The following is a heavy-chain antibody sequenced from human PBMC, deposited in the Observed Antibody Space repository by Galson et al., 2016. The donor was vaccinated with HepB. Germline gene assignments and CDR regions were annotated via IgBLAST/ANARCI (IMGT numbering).Heavy chain of an antibody. V-gene: IGHV3-21*06. CDR3: ARGLRLRDSNVVVPPAPDY. CDR1: GFTFSTYD. J-gene: IGHJ4*02. D-gene: IGHD2-2*01. Sequence: SLRLSCAASGFTFSTYDMNWVRQAPGKGLEWVSFISRGGDDKYYTDSLRGRFTIPRDDAKNSLYLQINSLTVEDTAVYYCARGLRLRDSNVVVPPAPDYWGPGTLLTVSS. CDR2: ISRGGDDK.